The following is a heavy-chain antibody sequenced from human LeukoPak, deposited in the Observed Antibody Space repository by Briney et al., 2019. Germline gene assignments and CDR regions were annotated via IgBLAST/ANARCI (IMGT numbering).Heavy chain of an antibody. D-gene: IGHD3-3*01. CDR3: ATAPYYDFWSGSDY. V-gene: IGHV1-69*05. J-gene: IGHJ4*02. CDR2: IIPIFGTA. CDR1: GGTFSSYA. Sequence: SVKVSCKASGGTFSSYAISWVRQAPGQGLEWMGGIIPIFGTANYAQKFQGRVTITTDESTSTAYMELSSLRSEDTAVYYCATAPYYDFWSGSDYWGQGTLVTVSS.